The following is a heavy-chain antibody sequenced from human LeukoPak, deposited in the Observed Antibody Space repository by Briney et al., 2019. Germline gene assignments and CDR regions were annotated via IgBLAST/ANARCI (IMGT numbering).Heavy chain of an antibody. Sequence: GESLKISCKVSGYIFTSFWLGWVRQMPGKGLEWMGIIYPGDSDTRYSPSFQGQVTISADKSISTAYLQWSSLKASDTAMYYCAKWGSWYGDVWGQGTTVTVSS. CDR3: AKWGSWYGDV. D-gene: IGHD6-13*01. CDR2: IYPGDSDT. V-gene: IGHV5-51*01. J-gene: IGHJ6*02. CDR1: GYIFTSFW.